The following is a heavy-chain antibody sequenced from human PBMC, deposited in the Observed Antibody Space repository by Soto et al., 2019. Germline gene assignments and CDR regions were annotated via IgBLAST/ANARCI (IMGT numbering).Heavy chain of an antibody. J-gene: IGHJ4*02. Sequence: ASVKVSCKASGYTFTSYGISWVRQAPGQGLEWMGWISAYNGNTNYAQKLQGRVTMTTDTSTSTAYMELRSLRSDDTAVYYCAGDGYYGSGSYMTNFDYWGQGTLVTVSS. D-gene: IGHD3-10*01. V-gene: IGHV1-18*01. CDR1: GYTFTSYG. CDR2: ISAYNGNT. CDR3: AGDGYYGSGSYMTNFDY.